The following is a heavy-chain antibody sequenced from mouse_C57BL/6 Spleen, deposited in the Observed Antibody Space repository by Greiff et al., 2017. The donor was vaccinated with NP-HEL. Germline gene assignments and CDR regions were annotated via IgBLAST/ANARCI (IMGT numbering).Heavy chain of an antibody. CDR2: IDPSDSET. J-gene: IGHJ2*01. CDR1: GYTFTSYW. D-gene: IGHD2-4*01. CDR3: ARWGGDYDVDY. V-gene: IGHV1-52*01. Sequence: VQLQQPGAELVRPGSSVKLSCKASGYTFTSYWMHWVKQRPIQGLEWIGNIDPSDSETHYNQKFKDKATLTVDKSSSTAYMQLSSLTSEDSAVYYCARWGGDYDVDYWGQGTTLTVSS.